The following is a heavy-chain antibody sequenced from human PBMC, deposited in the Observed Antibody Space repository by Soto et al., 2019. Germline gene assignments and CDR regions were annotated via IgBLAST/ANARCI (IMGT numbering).Heavy chain of an antibody. CDR2: IDYSGSS. CDR3: ARFQRFCPAR. Sequence: QVQLQESGPGLVKPSQTLSLTCTVSGAFVSSTGYYWSWIRQHPGKGLEWLGSIDYSGSSYYNPSLKSRLSLSVDTSKDQFSLKLTSVTAAETATYYCARFQRFCPARWGQGTLVTFSS. CDR1: GAFVSSTGYY. D-gene: IGHD3-3*01. J-gene: IGHJ4*02. V-gene: IGHV4-31*03.